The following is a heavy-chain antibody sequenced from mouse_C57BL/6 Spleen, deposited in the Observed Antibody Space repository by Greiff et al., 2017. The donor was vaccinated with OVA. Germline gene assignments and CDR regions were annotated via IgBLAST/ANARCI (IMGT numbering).Heavy chain of an antibody. D-gene: IGHD2-14*01. Sequence: VQLQQSGAELVRPGASVKLSCTASGFNIKDDYTHWVKQRPEQGLEWIGWIDPENGDTEYASKFQGKATITADTSSNTAYLQLSSLTSEDTAVYYCTTWGYPADWGQGTLVTVSA. CDR2: IDPENGDT. V-gene: IGHV14-4*01. CDR1: GFNIKDDY. J-gene: IGHJ3*01. CDR3: TTWGYPAD.